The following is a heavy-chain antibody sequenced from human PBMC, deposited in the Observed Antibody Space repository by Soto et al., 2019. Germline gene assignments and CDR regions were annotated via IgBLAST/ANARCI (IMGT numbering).Heavy chain of an antibody. J-gene: IGHJ6*02. D-gene: IGHD6-13*01. V-gene: IGHV3-15*07. CDR2: IKSKTDGGTT. Sequence: GGSLRLSCAASGFTFSNAWMNWVRQAPGKGLEWVGRIKSKTDGGTTDYAAPVKGRFTISRDDSKNTLYLQMNSLKTEDTAVYYCTTSYSSSYYYYGMDVWGRGTTVTVSS. CDR3: TTSYSSSYYYYGMDV. CDR1: GFTFSNAW.